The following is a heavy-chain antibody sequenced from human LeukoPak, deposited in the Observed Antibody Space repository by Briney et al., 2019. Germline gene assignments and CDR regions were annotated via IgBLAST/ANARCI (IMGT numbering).Heavy chain of an antibody. CDR2: IYYSGST. V-gene: IGHV4-31*03. CDR1: GGSISSGGYS. CDR3: ARSLVQHQIDY. D-gene: IGHD2-8*02. Sequence: SVTLSLTCTVSGGSISSGGYSWSWIRQHPGKGLEWIGYIYYSGSTYYNPSLKGRFTISVDTSKNQFSLKLSSVTAADTAVYYCARSLVQHQIDYWGQGTLVTVSS. J-gene: IGHJ4*02.